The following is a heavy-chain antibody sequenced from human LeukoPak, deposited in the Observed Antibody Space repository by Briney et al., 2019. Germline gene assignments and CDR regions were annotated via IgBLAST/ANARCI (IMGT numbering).Heavy chain of an antibody. CDR3: AKDGGIAARNAFDI. Sequence: GGSLTLSCAASGFTLSSYAMRWVRQAPGKGLEWVSAISGSGGSTYYADSVKGRFTISRDNPKNTLYLQMNSLRAEHTAVYYCAKDGGIAARNAFDIWGQGTMVTVSS. D-gene: IGHD6-6*01. CDR1: GFTLSSYA. J-gene: IGHJ3*02. V-gene: IGHV3-23*01. CDR2: ISGSGGST.